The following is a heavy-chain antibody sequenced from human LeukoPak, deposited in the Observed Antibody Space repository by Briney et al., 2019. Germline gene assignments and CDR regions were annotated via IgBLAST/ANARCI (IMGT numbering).Heavy chain of an antibody. CDR2: INHGGST. V-gene: IGHV4-34*01. D-gene: IGHD3-9*01. Sequence: PGGSLRLSCAAAGVTFSSSAMSWIRQPPGKGLEWIGEINHGGSTNYNPSLKSRITMSVDTSKNQFSLKLSSVTAADTAVYYCARDNDMGFEYWGQGTLVTVSS. J-gene: IGHJ4*02. CDR3: ARDNDMGFEY. CDR1: GVTFSSSA.